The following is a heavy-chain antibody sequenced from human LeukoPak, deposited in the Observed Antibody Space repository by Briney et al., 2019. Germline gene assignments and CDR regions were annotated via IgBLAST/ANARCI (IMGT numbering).Heavy chain of an antibody. D-gene: IGHD6-19*01. J-gene: IGHJ4*02. Sequence: GRSLRLSCAASGFTFSSYAMHWVRQAPGKGLEWVAVISYDGSNKYYADSVKGRFTISRDNSKNTLYLQMNSLRAEDTAVYYYARDTNPYSSGWYLDYWGQGTLVTVSS. CDR3: ARDTNPYSSGWYLDY. CDR1: GFTFSSYA. CDR2: ISYDGSNK. V-gene: IGHV3-30*04.